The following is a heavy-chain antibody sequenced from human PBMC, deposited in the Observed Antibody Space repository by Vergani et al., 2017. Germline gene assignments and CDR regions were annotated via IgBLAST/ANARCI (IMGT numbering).Heavy chain of an antibody. CDR1: GYTFTSYA. CDR2: INAGNGNT. J-gene: IGHJ3*02. V-gene: IGHV1-3*01. D-gene: IGHD3-10*01. Sequence: QVQLVQSGAEVKKPGASVKVSCKASGYTFTSYAMHWVRQAPGQRLEWMGWINAGNGNTKYSQKFQGRVTITRDTSASTAYMELSSLRSEDTAVYYGARDHIPMVRGVIPDAFDIWGQGTMVTVSS. CDR3: ARDHIPMVRGVIPDAFDI.